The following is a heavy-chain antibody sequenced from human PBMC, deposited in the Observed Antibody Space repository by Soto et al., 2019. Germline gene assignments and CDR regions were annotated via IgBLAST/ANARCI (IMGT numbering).Heavy chain of an antibody. CDR1: GGSISSSNW. D-gene: IGHD2-2*01. Sequence: QVQLQESGPGLVKPSGTLSLTCAVSGGSISSSNWWSWVRLPPGKGLEWIGEIYHSGSTNYNPSLKSRVTTSVDKSKNQFSLHLSSVTAADTALYYCARDPPLPAAMVDWGQGTLVTVSS. V-gene: IGHV4-4*02. CDR3: ARDPPLPAAMVD. CDR2: IYHSGST. J-gene: IGHJ4*02.